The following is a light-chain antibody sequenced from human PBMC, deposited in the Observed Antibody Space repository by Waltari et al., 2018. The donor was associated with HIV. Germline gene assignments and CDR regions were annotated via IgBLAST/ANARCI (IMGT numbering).Light chain of an antibody. CDR2: AAS. J-gene: IGKJ1*01. V-gene: IGKV1-5*03. CDR1: QSIYQW. CDR3: HYYGSSSHT. Sequence: DVQMTQSPSIISASVGDRVTITCRASQSIYQWLAWYQQTPGKAPKVLMFAASTLVDGVPSRFSGSASGTEFNFTITSLQPDDFATYDGHYYGSSSHTFGQGTKV.